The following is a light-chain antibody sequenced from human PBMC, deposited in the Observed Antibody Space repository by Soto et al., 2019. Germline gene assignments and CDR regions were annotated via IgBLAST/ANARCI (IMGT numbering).Light chain of an antibody. CDR1: QSLTIW. CDR3: QHWTEYPLT. Sequence: EIHMTQSPSTLSASVGDRVTITCRASQSLTIWLAWYQQKPGKAPNLLIYKTSSLASGIPSRFSGSGSGTEFTLTISSLQPDDFAIYYCQHWTEYPLTFGGGTKVEVK. V-gene: IGKV1-5*03. CDR2: KTS. J-gene: IGKJ4*02.